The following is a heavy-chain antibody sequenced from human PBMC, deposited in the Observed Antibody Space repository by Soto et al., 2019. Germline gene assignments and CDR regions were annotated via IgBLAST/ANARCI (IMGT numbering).Heavy chain of an antibody. D-gene: IGHD6-13*01. Sequence: ASVKVSCKXSGYTFTSYYMHWVRQAPGQGLEWMGIINPSGGSTSYAQKFQGRVTMTRDTSTSTVYMELSSLRSEDTAVYYCARTPTSIAAAGPKGNWFDPWGQGTLVTVSS. CDR1: GYTFTSYY. CDR2: INPSGGST. CDR3: ARTPTSIAAAGPKGNWFDP. J-gene: IGHJ5*02. V-gene: IGHV1-46*01.